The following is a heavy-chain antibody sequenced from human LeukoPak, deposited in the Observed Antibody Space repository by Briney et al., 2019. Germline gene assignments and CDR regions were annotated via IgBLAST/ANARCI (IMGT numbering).Heavy chain of an antibody. CDR1: GXMFSSHG. J-gene: IGHJ2*01. D-gene: IGHD1-26*01. CDR3: AKNLLGSESFSWYFDL. Sequence: GGSLRLSCAASGXMFSSHGMSWVRQAPGKGREWVSSITDTGSGTCYVDSVKGRFTMSRGNSKNTLYLQMNSLRAEDTAVYYCAKNLLGSESFSWYFDLWGRGTLVTVSS. CDR2: ITDTGSGT. V-gene: IGHV3-23*01.